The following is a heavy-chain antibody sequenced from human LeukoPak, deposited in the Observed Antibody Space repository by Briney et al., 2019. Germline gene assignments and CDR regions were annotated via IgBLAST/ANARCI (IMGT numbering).Heavy chain of an antibody. J-gene: IGHJ4*02. Sequence: ASVKVSCKTSGGIFSSYAINWVRQAPGQGLEWMGWISGYNGNTNYAQKLQGRVTMTTDTSTSTAYMELRSLRSDDTAVYYCMDGDYWGQGTLVTVSS. CDR1: GGIFSSYA. CDR2: ISGYNGNT. V-gene: IGHV1-18*01. D-gene: IGHD3/OR15-3a*01. CDR3: MDGDY.